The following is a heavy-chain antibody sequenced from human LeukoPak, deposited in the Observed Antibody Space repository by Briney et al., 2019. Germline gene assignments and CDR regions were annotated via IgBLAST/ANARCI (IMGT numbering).Heavy chain of an antibody. CDR2: ISAYNGDT. CDR3: ARGVRVYSGSYYYYHGVDV. CDR1: GSTFANYG. J-gene: IGHJ6*02. D-gene: IGHD1-26*01. V-gene: IGHV1-18*01. Sequence: GGPVKGSCKASGSTFANYGLTSVRHAPGQGLEWMGWISAYNGDTNYAQKLQGRVTTTTDTSTTTAYMELTSLRSDDTAVYFCARGVRVYSGSYYYYHGVDVWGQGTTVTVSS.